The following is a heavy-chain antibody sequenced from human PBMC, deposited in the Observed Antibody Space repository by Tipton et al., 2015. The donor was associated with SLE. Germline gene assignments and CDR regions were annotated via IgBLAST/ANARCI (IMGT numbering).Heavy chain of an antibody. CDR1: GFTFSHYR. J-gene: IGHJ4*02. CDR2: ISSSSNFI. Sequence: SLRLSCAASGFTFSHYRLAWVRQAPGKGLEWISSISSSSNFIYYADSLKGRFTISRDNAKNSLYLQMNSLRAEDTAVYYCASRLEVIGSILDYWGQGTPVTVSS. D-gene: IGHD3-16*01. V-gene: IGHV3-21*01. CDR3: ASRLEVIGSILDY.